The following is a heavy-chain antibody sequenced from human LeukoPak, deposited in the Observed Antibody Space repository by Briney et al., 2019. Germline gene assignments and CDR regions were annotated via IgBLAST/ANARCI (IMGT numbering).Heavy chain of an antibody. CDR1: GFTVSSNY. J-gene: IGHJ6*03. D-gene: IGHD1/OR15-1a*01. CDR2: IYSGGTT. V-gene: IGHV3-53*01. CDR3: ARDGYGNNCMDV. Sequence: PGGSLRLSCAASGFTVSSNYMSWVRQAPGKGLEWVSVIYSGGTTYYADSVKGRFTISRDNSKNTLYLQMNSLRAEDTAVYYCARDGYGNNCMDVWGKGTTVTVSS.